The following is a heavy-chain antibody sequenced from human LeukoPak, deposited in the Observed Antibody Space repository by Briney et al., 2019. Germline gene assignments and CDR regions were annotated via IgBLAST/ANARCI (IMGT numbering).Heavy chain of an antibody. CDR2: ISYDGSNK. CDR1: GFTFSSYG. V-gene: IGHV3-30*19. CDR3: ARDRADSSSWYQTGGWSHFDY. D-gene: IGHD6-13*01. J-gene: IGHJ4*02. Sequence: GGSLRLSCAASGFTFSSYGMHWVRQAPGKGLEWVAVISYDGSNKYYADSVKGRFTISRDNSKNTLYLQMNSLRAEDTAVYYCARDRADSSSWYQTGGWSHFDYWGQGTLVTVSS.